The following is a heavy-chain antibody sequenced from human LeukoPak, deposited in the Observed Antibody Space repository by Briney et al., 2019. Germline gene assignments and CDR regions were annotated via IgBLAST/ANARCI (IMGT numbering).Heavy chain of an antibody. CDR3: AKDIEVSRAGYSSGWYGDY. D-gene: IGHD6-19*01. CDR1: GFTFSSYA. V-gene: IGHV3-23*01. Sequence: PGGSLRLSCAASGFTFSSYAMSWVRQAPGKGLEWVSAISGSGGSTYYADSAKGRFTISRDNSKNTLYLQMNSLRAEDTAVYYCAKDIEVSRAGYSSGWYGDYWGQGTLVTVSS. CDR2: ISGSGGST. J-gene: IGHJ4*02.